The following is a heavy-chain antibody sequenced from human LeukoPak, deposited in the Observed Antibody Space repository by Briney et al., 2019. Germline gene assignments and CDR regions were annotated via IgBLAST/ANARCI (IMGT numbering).Heavy chain of an antibody. Sequence: PSETLSLTCAVYGGSFSGYYWSWIRQPPGKGLEWIGEINHSGTTNYNPSLKSRVTISVDTSKNQFSLKLSSVTAADTAVYYCARGRYYDFWSGYYIGDYYYMDVWGKGTTVTVSS. CDR2: INHSGTT. CDR1: GGSFSGYY. V-gene: IGHV4-34*01. D-gene: IGHD3-3*01. CDR3: ARGRYYDFWSGYYIGDYYYMDV. J-gene: IGHJ6*03.